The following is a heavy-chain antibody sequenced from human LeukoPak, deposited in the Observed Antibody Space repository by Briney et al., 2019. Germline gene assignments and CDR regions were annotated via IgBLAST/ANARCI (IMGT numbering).Heavy chain of an antibody. Sequence: PGGSLRLSCAISGFTFSGCELTWVRQAPGKGLEWISYISRSGNTIYYADSVKGRFTTSRDNAKNSLYLQMNSLRAEDTAVYYCARVAYYDSSGPNDAFDIWGQGTMVTVSS. D-gene: IGHD3-22*01. CDR1: GFTFSGCE. V-gene: IGHV3-48*03. CDR2: ISRSGNTI. CDR3: ARVAYYDSSGPNDAFDI. J-gene: IGHJ3*02.